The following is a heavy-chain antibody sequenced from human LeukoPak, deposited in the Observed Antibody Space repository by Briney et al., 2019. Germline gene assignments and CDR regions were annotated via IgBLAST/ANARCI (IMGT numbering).Heavy chain of an antibody. Sequence: GGSLRLSCAASGFTFSSYDMHWVRQATGKGLEWVSAIGTAGDTYYPGSVKGRFTISRENAKNSLYLQMNSLRAEDTAVYYCAALGLRIEGNDAFDIWGQGTMVTVSS. CDR3: AALGLRIEGNDAFDI. D-gene: IGHD7-27*01. J-gene: IGHJ3*02. CDR1: GFTFSSYD. CDR2: IGTAGDT. V-gene: IGHV3-13*01.